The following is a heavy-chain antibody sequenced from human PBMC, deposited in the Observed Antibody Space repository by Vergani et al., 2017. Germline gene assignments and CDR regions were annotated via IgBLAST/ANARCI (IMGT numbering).Heavy chain of an antibody. J-gene: IGHJ3*02. Sequence: EVQLLESGGGLVQPGGSLRLSCAASGFTFSSYAMSWVRQAPGKGLEWVSAISGSGGSTYYADSVKGRFTISRDNSKNTLYLQMNSLRAEDTAVYYCAKWGYYDSSGYYSDAFDIWGQGTMVTVSS. CDR3: AKWGYYDSSGYYSDAFDI. V-gene: IGHV3-23*01. CDR2: ISGSGGST. D-gene: IGHD3-22*01. CDR1: GFTFSSYA.